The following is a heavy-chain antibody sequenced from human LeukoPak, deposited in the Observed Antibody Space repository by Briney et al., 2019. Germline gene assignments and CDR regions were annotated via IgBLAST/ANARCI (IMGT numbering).Heavy chain of an antibody. CDR2: ISPVKNTI. CDR3: ARESDRHHDLWSGYLALAY. Sequence: GGSLRLSCAASGFTFSSYSMDWVRQTPGKGLEWISYISPVKNTIYYADSVKGRFTISRDDAKNSLDLQMNSLRAEDTAVYYCARESDRHHDLWSGYLALAYWGQGTRVTVSS. V-gene: IGHV3-48*01. D-gene: IGHD3-3*01. CDR1: GFTFSSYS. J-gene: IGHJ4*02.